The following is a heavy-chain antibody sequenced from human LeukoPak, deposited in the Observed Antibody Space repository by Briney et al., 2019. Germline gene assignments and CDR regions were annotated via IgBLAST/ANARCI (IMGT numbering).Heavy chain of an antibody. Sequence: TGGSLRLSCAASGFTFDDYAMHWVRQAPGKGLEWVSGISWNSGSIGYADSVKGRFTISRDNAKNSLYLQMNSLRAEDTALYYCAKAKRGVATIGIMGGAFDIWGQGTMVTVSS. CDR1: GFTFDDYA. D-gene: IGHD5-12*01. CDR3: AKAKRGVATIGIMGGAFDI. V-gene: IGHV3-9*01. J-gene: IGHJ3*02. CDR2: ISWNSGSI.